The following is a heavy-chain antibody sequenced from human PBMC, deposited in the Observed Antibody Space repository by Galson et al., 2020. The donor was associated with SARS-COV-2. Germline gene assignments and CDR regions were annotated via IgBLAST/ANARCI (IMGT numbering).Heavy chain of an antibody. V-gene: IGHV1-2*02. J-gene: IGHJ4*02. CDR2: INPHSGAT. CDR3: ARVGSGDEFDF. CDR1: GYTFTDYY. Sequence: ASVQVSCKASGYTFTDYYMHWVRQAPGQGLEWMGWINPHSGATNYAQIFQRRVTMTRDTSISTAYMELRRLTSDDTAVYDCARVGSGDEFDFWGQGTLVTVSS. D-gene: IGHD3-10*01.